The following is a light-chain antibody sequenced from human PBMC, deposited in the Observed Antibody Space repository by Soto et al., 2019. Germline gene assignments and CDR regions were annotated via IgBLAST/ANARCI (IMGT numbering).Light chain of an antibody. CDR1: QGVSRK. CDR2: GAS. CDR3: QQYGSSPQT. V-gene: IGKV3-20*01. Sequence: DIVMTQSPATLSVAPGERVTFSCRASQGVSRKLAWYQQKRGQAPRLLIYGASTRATGSPDRFSGGGSGTDFTLTISRLEPEDFAVYYCQQYGSSPQTFGQGTKVDIK. J-gene: IGKJ1*01.